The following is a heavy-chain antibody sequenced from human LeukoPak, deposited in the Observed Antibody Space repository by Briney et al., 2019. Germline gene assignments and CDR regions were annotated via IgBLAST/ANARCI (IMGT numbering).Heavy chain of an antibody. J-gene: IGHJ5*02. D-gene: IGHD5-24*01. CDR3: ARGVGYTLVS. CDR1: GLTFRTSA. Sequence: GRSLRLSCADSGLTFRTSAMHWVSQAPGKGLEWVAVVSFDGSNESYADSVRGRFIISRDNSKNTLYLQMSGLRREDTAMYYCARGVGYTLVSWGQGTLVTVSS. CDR2: VSFDGSNE. V-gene: IGHV3-30-3*01.